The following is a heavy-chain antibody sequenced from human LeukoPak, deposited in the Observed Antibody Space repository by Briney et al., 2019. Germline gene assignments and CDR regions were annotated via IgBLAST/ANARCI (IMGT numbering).Heavy chain of an antibody. D-gene: IGHD2-2*01. CDR2: IRPDGNEK. CDR1: GFAFSSYW. CDR3: ARVSIVVAPGSNWFDP. V-gene: IGHV3-7*01. Sequence: PGGSLRLSCAASGFAFSSYWMTWVRQAPGKGLEWMANIRPDGNEKYYVDSVKGRFTISRDNAKNSLYLQMNSLRAEDTAIYYCARVSIVVAPGSNWFDPWGQGTLVTVSS. J-gene: IGHJ5*02.